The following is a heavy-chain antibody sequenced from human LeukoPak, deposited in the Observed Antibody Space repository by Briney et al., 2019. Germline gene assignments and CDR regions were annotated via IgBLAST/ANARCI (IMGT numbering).Heavy chain of an antibody. Sequence: GGSLRLSCAASGFTFSSYAMSWVRQAPGKGLEWVSAISGSGGSTYYADSVKGRFTISRDNSKNTLYLQMNSLRAEDTAVYYCVKLVEYYDFWSGYYSNYGMDVWGQGTTVTVSS. CDR1: GFTFSSYA. J-gene: IGHJ6*02. V-gene: IGHV3-23*01. CDR3: VKLVEYYDFWSGYYSNYGMDV. CDR2: ISGSGGST. D-gene: IGHD3-3*01.